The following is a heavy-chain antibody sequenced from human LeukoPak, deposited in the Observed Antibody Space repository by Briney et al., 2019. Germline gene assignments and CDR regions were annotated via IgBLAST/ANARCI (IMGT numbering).Heavy chain of an antibody. CDR1: GFTFSSYG. Sequence: GGSLRLSCAASGFTFSSYGMHWVRQAPGKGLEWVAVISYDGSNKYYADSVKGRFTTSRDNSKNTLYLQMNSLRAEDTAVYYCAKLTTVTNTDYWGQGTLVTVSS. CDR2: ISYDGSNK. J-gene: IGHJ4*02. CDR3: AKLTTVTNTDY. V-gene: IGHV3-30*18. D-gene: IGHD4-17*01.